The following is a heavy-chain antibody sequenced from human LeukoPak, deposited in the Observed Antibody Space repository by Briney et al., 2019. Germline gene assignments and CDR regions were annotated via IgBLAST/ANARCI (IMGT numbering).Heavy chain of an antibody. D-gene: IGHD3-22*01. CDR1: GGSFSGYY. V-gene: IGHV4-34*01. J-gene: IGHJ4*02. CDR3: ARGARYYYDSSGYWGD. Sequence: SETLSLTCAVYGGSFSGYYWSWIRQSPGKGLEWIGETYHSGSTNYNPSLKSRVTISVDKSKNQFSLKLSSVTAADTAVYYCARGARYYYDSSGYWGDWGQGTLVTVSS. CDR2: TYHSGST.